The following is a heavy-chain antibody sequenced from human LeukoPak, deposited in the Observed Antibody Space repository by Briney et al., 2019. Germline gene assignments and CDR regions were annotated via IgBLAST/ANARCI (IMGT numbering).Heavy chain of an antibody. D-gene: IGHD6-19*01. V-gene: IGHV4-39*07. CDR1: GGSISSSSYY. CDR3: AREAYSSGFFKSYYFDY. CDR2: IYYSGST. J-gene: IGHJ4*02. Sequence: PSETLSLTCTVSGGSISSSSYYWGWIRQPPGKGLEWIGSIYYSGSTYYNPSLKSRVTISVDTSKNQFSLKLSSVTAADTAVYYCAREAYSSGFFKSYYFDYWGQGTLVTVSS.